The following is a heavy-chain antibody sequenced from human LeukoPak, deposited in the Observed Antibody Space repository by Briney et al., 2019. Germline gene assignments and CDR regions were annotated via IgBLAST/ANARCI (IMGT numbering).Heavy chain of an antibody. Sequence: GSSVEVSCKASGGTFSSYAISWVRQAPGQGLEWMGRIIPIFGTANYAQKFQGRVTITTDESTSTAYMELSSLRSEDTAVYYCARTSLEWELPLDYWGQGTLVTVSS. CDR2: IIPIFGTA. V-gene: IGHV1-69*05. D-gene: IGHD1-26*01. CDR3: ARTSLEWELPLDY. CDR1: GGTFSSYA. J-gene: IGHJ4*02.